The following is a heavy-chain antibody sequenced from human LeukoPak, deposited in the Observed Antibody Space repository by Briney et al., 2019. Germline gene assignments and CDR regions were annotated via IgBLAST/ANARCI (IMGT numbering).Heavy chain of an antibody. CDR1: GYTFTSYG. Sequence: ASVKVSCKASGYTFTSYGISWVRQDPGQGLEWMGWISAYNGNTNYAQKLQGRVTMTTDTSTSTAYMELRSLRSDDTAVYYCAREDSSSWYGTVAFDYWGQGTLVTVSS. D-gene: IGHD6-13*01. V-gene: IGHV1-18*01. CDR3: AREDSSSWYGTVAFDY. CDR2: ISAYNGNT. J-gene: IGHJ4*02.